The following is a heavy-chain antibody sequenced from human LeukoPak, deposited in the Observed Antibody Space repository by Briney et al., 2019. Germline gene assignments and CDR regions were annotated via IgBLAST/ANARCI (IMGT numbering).Heavy chain of an antibody. J-gene: IGHJ3*02. CDR3: ARWGYCSGGSCHLNDAFDI. D-gene: IGHD2-15*01. CDR1: GFTFSSYS. CDR2: ISSSSSYI. V-gene: IGHV3-21*01. Sequence: SGGSLRLSCAASGFTFSSYSMNWVRQAPGKGLEWVSSISSSSSYIYYADSVKGRFTISRDNAKNSLYLQMNSLRAEDTAVYYCARWGYCSGGSCHLNDAFDIWGQGTMVTVSS.